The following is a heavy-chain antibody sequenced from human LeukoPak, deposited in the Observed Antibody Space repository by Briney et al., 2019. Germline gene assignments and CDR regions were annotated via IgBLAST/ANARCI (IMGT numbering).Heavy chain of an antibody. CDR3: ARDGTYYDFWSGYRNYYYGMDV. D-gene: IGHD3-3*01. J-gene: IGHJ6*02. CDR1: GGSISSYY. Sequence: PSETLSLTCTVSGGSISSYYWSWIRQPPGKGLEWIGYIYYSGSTNYNPSLKSRVTISVDTSKNHFSLKLSSVTAAETAVYSCARDGTYYDFWSGYRNYYYGMDVWGQGTTVTVSS. CDR2: IYYSGST. V-gene: IGHV4-59*12.